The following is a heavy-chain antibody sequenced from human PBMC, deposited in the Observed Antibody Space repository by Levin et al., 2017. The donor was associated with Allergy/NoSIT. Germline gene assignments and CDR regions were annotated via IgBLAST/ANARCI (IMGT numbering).Heavy chain of an antibody. V-gene: IGHV3-30*04. CDR2: ISYDGSNK. Sequence: TGGSLRLSCAASGFTFSSYAMHWVRQAPGKGLEWVAVISYDGSNKYYADSVKGRFTISRDNSKNTLYLQMNSLRAEDTAVYYCASGGIAVAGTEFDIWGQGTMVTVS. CDR3: ASGGIAVAGTEFDI. CDR1: GFTFSSYA. D-gene: IGHD6-19*01. J-gene: IGHJ3*02.